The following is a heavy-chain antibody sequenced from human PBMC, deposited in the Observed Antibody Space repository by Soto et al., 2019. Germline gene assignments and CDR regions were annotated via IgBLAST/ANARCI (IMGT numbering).Heavy chain of an antibody. J-gene: IGHJ6*02. Sequence: QMQLVQSGPEVKKPGTSVKVSCKASGFTFTSSAVQWVRQARGQRLEWIGWIVVGSGNTNYAQKYQERVNINKXXSXSIXYKEMSSLGSEDTAVYYCAAPRLPPPLTDSYGMDVWGQGTPVTVSS. V-gene: IGHV1-58*01. CDR2: IVVGSGNT. CDR1: GFTFTSSA. D-gene: IGHD3-22*01. CDR3: AAPRLPPPLTDSYGMDV.